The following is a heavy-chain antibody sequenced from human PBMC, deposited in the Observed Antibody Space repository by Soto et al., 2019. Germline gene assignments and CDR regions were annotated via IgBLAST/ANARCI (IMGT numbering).Heavy chain of an antibody. CDR3: AAVWHMPDYYYGMDV. V-gene: IGHV1-69*14. J-gene: IGHJ6*02. D-gene: IGHD2-2*01. CDR1: GGTFSSYA. CDR2: SIPIFGTA. Sequence: QVQLVQSGAEVKKPGSSVKVSCKASGGTFSSYAISWVRQAPGQGLEWMGGSIPIFGTANYAQMFQGRVTITAGKSTSTAYMELISLRSEDTAVYYCAAVWHMPDYYYGMDVWGQGTTVTVSS.